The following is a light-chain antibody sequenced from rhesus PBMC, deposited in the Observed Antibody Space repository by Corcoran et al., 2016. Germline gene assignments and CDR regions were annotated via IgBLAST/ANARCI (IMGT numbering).Light chain of an antibody. J-gene: IGKJ4*01. V-gene: IGKV1-74*01. CDR2: KAS. CDR3: QHGYGTLT. Sequence: DIQMTQSPSSLSASVGDRVTITCRASENVNNYLNWYQQKPGKAPKLLIYKASTLQSGVPSRLSGSGSGTDYPFTISSLKPEDVATYYCQHGYGTLTFGGGTKVEL. CDR1: ENVNNY.